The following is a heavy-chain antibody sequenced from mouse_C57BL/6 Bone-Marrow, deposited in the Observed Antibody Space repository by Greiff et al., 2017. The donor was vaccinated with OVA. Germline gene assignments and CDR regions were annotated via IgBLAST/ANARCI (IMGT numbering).Heavy chain of an antibody. CDR3: TRSGDDEVDY. CDR1: GYTFTSYW. CDR2: INPGSGGT. V-gene: IGHV1-55*01. J-gene: IGHJ2*01. D-gene: IGHD2-12*01. Sequence: QVQLQQSGAELVKPGASVKMSCKASGYTFTSYWITWVKQRPGQGLEWIGEINPGSGGTNYNEKFKGKATLTVDKSYSTAYMQLSSLTSEDSAVXCCTRSGDDEVDYWGQGTTLTVSS.